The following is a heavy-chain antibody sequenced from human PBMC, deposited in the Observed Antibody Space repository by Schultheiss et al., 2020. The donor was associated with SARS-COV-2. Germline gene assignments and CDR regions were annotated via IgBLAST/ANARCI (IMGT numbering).Heavy chain of an antibody. J-gene: IGHJ4*02. V-gene: IGHV3-30-3*01. Sequence: GESLKISCAASGFTFSSYAMHWVRQAPGKGLEWVAVISYDGSNKYYADSVKGRFTISRDNAKNSLSLQMNSLRAEDTAIYYCARGYADYRYYFDYWGQGTLVTVS. CDR2: ISYDGSNK. CDR1: GFTFSSYA. D-gene: IGHD4-17*01. CDR3: ARGYADYRYYFDY.